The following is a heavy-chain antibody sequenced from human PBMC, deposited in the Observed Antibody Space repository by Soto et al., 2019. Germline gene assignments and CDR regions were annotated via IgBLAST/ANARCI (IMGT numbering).Heavy chain of an antibody. CDR1: GGSISSSSYY. CDR3: ARNAVVAAKAGYFQH. V-gene: IGHV4-39*01. CDR2: IYYTGST. Sequence: SETLSLTCTVSGGSISSSSYYWGWIRQPPGKGLEWIGSIYYTGSTYYNPSLKSRVTISVDTSKNQFSLKLSSVTAADTAVYYCARNAVVAAKAGYFQHWGQGALVTVSS. J-gene: IGHJ1*01. D-gene: IGHD2-15*01.